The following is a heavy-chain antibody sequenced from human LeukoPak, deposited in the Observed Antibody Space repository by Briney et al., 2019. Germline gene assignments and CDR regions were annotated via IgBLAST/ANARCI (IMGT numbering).Heavy chain of an antibody. CDR2: IYYSGST. CDR1: GGSISSGGYY. Sequence: SQTLSLTCTVSGGSISSGGYYWSWIRQHPGKGLEWIGYIYYSGSTYYNPSLKSRVTISVDTSKNQFSLKLSSVTAADTAVYYCARLGSGGYYYDSSGIFDYWGQGTLVTVSS. J-gene: IGHJ4*02. D-gene: IGHD3-22*01. CDR3: ARLGSGGYYYDSSGIFDY. V-gene: IGHV4-31*03.